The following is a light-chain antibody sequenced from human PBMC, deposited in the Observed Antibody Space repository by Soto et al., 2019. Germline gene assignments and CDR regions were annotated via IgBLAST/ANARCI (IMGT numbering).Light chain of an antibody. V-gene: IGKV3-15*01. CDR1: QSVSSN. Sequence: EIVMTQSPATLSVSPGERATLSCRASQSVSSNLAWYQQKPGQAPRLLIYDASARDTGIPARFSGSGSGTEFTLTISSLQSEDFAVYYCQQYNNWLFTFGPGTKVDIK. J-gene: IGKJ3*01. CDR3: QQYNNWLFT. CDR2: DAS.